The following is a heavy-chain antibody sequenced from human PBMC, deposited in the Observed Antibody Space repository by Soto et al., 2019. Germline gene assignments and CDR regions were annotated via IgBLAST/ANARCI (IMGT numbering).Heavy chain of an antibody. D-gene: IGHD3-3*01. CDR2: IVVGSGNT. J-gene: IGHJ6*02. CDR3: AGTLEWLLFGGYYYGMDV. CDR1: GFTFTSSA. Sequence: SVKVSCKASGFTFTSSAVQWVRQARGQRLEWIGWIVVGSGNTNYAQKFQERVTITRDTSTSTAYMELSSLRSEDTAVYYCAGTLEWLLFGGYYYGMDVWGQGTTVTVSS. V-gene: IGHV1-58*01.